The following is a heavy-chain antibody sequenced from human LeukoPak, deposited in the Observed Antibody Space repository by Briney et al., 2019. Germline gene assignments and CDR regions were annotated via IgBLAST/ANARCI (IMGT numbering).Heavy chain of an antibody. V-gene: IGHV6-1*01. D-gene: IGHD6-19*01. CDR1: GDSVSSNSAA. CDR3: AREWSSAWSH. CDR2: TYYRSKWYH. Sequence: SQTLSLTCAISGDSVSSNSAAWNWIRQSPLRGLEWLGRTYYRSKWYHDYAVSVESRITINPDTSKNQFSLQLNSVTPEDTAVYYCAREWSSAWSHWGQGTLVTVSS. J-gene: IGHJ4*02.